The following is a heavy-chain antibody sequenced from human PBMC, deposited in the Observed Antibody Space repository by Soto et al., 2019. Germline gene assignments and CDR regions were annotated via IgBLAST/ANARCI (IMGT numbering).Heavy chain of an antibody. CDR1: GFMFSSYW. CDR2: IKPDGSEK. D-gene: IGHD2-2*01. CDR3: ARDENYCSSTDCYQVYSDY. J-gene: IGHJ4*02. V-gene: IGHV3-7*01. Sequence: GGSLRLSCGASGFMFSSYWMSWVRQAPGKGLEWVANIKPDGSEKYHVDSVKGRFTIYRKNAKNSLYLQMNSLKAEDTDVYYCARDENYCSSTDCYQVYSDYWGQGTLVTVSS.